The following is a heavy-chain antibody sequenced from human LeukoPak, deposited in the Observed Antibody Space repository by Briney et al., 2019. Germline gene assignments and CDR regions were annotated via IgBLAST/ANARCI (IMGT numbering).Heavy chain of an antibody. CDR2: IYHGGST. Sequence: PSGTLSLTCAVSGGSISSSDWWSWVRQPPGKGLEWIGEIYHGGSTNYNPSLKSRVTISVDKSKNQFSLKLSSVTAADTAVYYCARAGGYYDSSGYYPYAFDIWGQGTMVTVSS. J-gene: IGHJ3*02. V-gene: IGHV4-4*02. D-gene: IGHD3-22*01. CDR3: ARAGGYYDSSGYYPYAFDI. CDR1: GGSISSSDW.